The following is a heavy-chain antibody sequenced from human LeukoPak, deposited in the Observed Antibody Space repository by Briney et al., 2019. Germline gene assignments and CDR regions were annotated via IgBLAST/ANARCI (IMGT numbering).Heavy chain of an antibody. CDR3: ARGLYSSGWYGWDY. CDR1: GFTLSDYY. Sequence: GGSLRLSCAASGFTLSDYYMSWIRQAPGKGLEWVSYISSSSSYTNYADSVKGRFTISRDNAKNSLYLQMNSLRAEDTAVYYCARGLYSSGWYGWDYWGQGTLVTVSS. J-gene: IGHJ4*02. V-gene: IGHV3-11*06. CDR2: ISSSSSYT. D-gene: IGHD6-19*01.